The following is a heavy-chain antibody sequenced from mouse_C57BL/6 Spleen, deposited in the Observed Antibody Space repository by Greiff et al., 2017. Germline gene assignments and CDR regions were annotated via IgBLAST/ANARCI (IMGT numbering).Heavy chain of an antibody. D-gene: IGHD3-2*02. Sequence: VQRVESGAELVKPGASVKMSCKASGYTFTTYPIEWMKQNHGKSLEWIGNFHPYNDDTKYNEKFKGKATLTVEKSSSTVYLELSRLTSDDSAVYYCARGAAQVPWFAYWGQGTLVTVSA. CDR1: GYTFTTYP. J-gene: IGHJ3*01. V-gene: IGHV1-47*01. CDR3: ARGAAQVPWFAY. CDR2: FHPYNDDT.